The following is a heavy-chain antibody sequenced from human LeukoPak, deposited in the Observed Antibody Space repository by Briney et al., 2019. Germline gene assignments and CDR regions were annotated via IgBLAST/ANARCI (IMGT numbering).Heavy chain of an antibody. CDR1: GYSVSNNY. CDR3: ARDRGYCSGGSCSRSYYFDY. Sequence: GGSLRLSCAASGYSVSNNYVSWVRQAPGKGLELVSVIYSGGSTFYADSVKGRFTISRDNSKNTLYLQMNGLRAEDTAVYYCARDRGYCSGGSCSRSYYFDYWGQGTLVTVSS. V-gene: IGHV3-66*01. J-gene: IGHJ4*02. CDR2: IYSGGST. D-gene: IGHD2-15*01.